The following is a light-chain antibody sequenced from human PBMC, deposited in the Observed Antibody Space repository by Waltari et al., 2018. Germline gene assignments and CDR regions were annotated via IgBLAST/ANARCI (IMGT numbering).Light chain of an antibody. CDR2: VNSDGSH. V-gene: IGLV4-69*01. CDR1: SGHSSNI. Sequence: QLVLTQSPSASASLGALVKPTCTLSSGHSSNIIPWHQQQPEKGPRYLMKVNSDGSHSKGDEIPDRFSGSSSGAERYLTISSLQSEDEADYYCQTGGHGTWVFGGGTKLTVL. CDR3: QTGGHGTWV. J-gene: IGLJ3*02.